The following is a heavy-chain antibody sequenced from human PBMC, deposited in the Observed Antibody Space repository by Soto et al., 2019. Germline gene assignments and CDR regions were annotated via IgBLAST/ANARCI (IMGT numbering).Heavy chain of an antibody. D-gene: IGHD3-22*01. CDR2: IYYSGST. CDR1: GGSISSSSHY. CDR3: ARQIYYYDSSGYYPIFDY. Sequence: SETLSLTCTVSGGSISSSSHYWGWIRQPPGKGLEWIGSIYYSGSTYYNPSLKSRVTISVDTSKNQFSLKLSSVTAADTAVYYCARQIYYYDSSGYYPIFDYWGQGTLVTVSS. J-gene: IGHJ4*02. V-gene: IGHV4-39*01.